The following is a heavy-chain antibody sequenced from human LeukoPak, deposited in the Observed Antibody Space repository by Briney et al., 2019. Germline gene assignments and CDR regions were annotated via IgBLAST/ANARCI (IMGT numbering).Heavy chain of an antibody. V-gene: IGHV1-18*01. CDR2: ISAYNGNT. Sequence: GASVKVSCKASGYTFTSYGISWVRQAPGQGLQWMGWISAYNGNTNYAQKLQGRVTMTTDTSTSTAYMELRSLRSDDTAVYYCARDQRDDSSGYYLYYWGQGTLVTVSS. D-gene: IGHD3-22*01. CDR3: ARDQRDDSSGYYLYY. CDR1: GYTFTSYG. J-gene: IGHJ4*02.